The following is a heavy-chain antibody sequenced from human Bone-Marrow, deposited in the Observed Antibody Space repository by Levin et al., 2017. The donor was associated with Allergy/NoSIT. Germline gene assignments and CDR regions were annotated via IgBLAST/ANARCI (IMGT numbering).Heavy chain of an antibody. Sequence: GGSLRLSCAAFGLNFNTYGLHWVRQPPGKGLEWVADIWHDGNNKYYADSVKGRFTISRDTSNNTLYLQMNSLKVEDTAVYYCTAAFSAGWFNPWGQGTLVTVSS. D-gene: IGHD2-21*02. J-gene: IGHJ5*02. CDR2: IWHDGNNK. CDR1: GLNFNTYG. CDR3: TAAFSAGWFNP. V-gene: IGHV3-33*03.